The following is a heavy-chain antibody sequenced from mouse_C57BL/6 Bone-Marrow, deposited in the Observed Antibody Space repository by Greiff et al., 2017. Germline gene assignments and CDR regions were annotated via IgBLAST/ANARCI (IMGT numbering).Heavy chain of an antibody. CDR3: ARDAMDY. J-gene: IGHJ4*01. CDR2: INPGGGGT. CDR1: GYAFTNYL. Sequence: VQRVESGAELVRPGTSVKVSCTASGYAFTNYLIEWVKQRPGKGLEWIGVINPGGGGTNYNEKFKGKATLTADKSSSTAYMQLSSLTSEDSAVYFCARDAMDYWGQGTSVTVSS. V-gene: IGHV1-54*01.